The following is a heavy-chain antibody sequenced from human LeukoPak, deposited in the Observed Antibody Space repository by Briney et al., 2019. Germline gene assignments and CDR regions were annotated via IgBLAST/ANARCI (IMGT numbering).Heavy chain of an antibody. CDR2: TRSDGSGE. J-gene: IGHJ4*02. CDR1: GFSFSTYG. V-gene: IGHV3-30*02. D-gene: IGHD1-26*01. CDR3: GKHDSASDY. Sequence: GGSLRLSCVASGFSFSTYGMDWVRQAPGKGLEWVAFTRSDGSGEYYTDSVKGRFTISRDNSKNTLYLQMNSLRVEDTAVYYCGKHDSASDYWGQGTLVTVSS.